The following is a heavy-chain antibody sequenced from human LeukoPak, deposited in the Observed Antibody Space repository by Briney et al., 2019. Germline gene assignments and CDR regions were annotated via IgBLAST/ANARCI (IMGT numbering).Heavy chain of an antibody. CDR3: ARMRRGIESSRSGHYYYYYIDV. D-gene: IGHD1-26*01. V-gene: IGHV4-39*02. CDR2: IYYSGST. CDR1: GGSISSSSYY. Sequence: KPSETLSLTCTVSGGSISSSSYYWGWIRQPPGKGLEWIGSIYYSGSTYYNPSLKSRVTISVDTSKNHFSLKLSSVTAADPAVYYCARMRRGIESSRSGHYYYYYIDVWGKGTTVTISS. J-gene: IGHJ6*03.